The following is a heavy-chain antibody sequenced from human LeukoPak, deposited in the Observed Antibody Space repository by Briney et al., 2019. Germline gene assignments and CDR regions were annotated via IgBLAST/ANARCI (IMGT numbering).Heavy chain of an antibody. CDR1: GFSFSNYA. CDR3: AKKNYHRFDY. CDR2: ISSGDDIT. V-gene: IGHV3-23*01. D-gene: IGHD5-24*01. J-gene: IGHJ4*02. Sequence: GGSLRLSYAASGFSFSNYAMTWVRQAPGKGLEWVSTISSGDDITYYADSVKGRFTISRDNSKNTLYLQMNSLRAEDTAVYYCAKKNYHRFDYWGQGTLVIVSS.